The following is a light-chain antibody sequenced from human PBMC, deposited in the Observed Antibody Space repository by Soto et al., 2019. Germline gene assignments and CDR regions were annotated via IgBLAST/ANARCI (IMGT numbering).Light chain of an antibody. CDR2: AAS. CDR3: QQSYKTPT. J-gene: IGKJ4*01. V-gene: IGKV1-39*01. Sequence: DIQLTQSPSFLSGSVGDRVTITCRTSQSISIYLNWYQQKPGKAPMLLIYAASNLQSGVPSRFGGSGSGTDFTLTINSLQPEDFATYYCQQSYKTPTFGGGTKVDIK. CDR1: QSISIY.